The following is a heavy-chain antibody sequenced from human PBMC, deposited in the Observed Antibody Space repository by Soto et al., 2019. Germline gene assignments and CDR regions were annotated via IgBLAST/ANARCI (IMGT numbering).Heavy chain of an antibody. CDR1: GYTFTSYS. V-gene: IGHV1-18*04. D-gene: IGHD3-3*01. CDR2: ISAYNGNT. Sequence: ASLKVSCKASGYTFTSYSNSWVRQAPGQGLEWMGWISAYNGNTNYAQKLQGRVTMTTDTSTSTAYMELRSVRSDDTALYYCARSGVKPVEENWFDPWGQGTLVTVSS. J-gene: IGHJ5*02. CDR3: ARSGVKPVEENWFDP.